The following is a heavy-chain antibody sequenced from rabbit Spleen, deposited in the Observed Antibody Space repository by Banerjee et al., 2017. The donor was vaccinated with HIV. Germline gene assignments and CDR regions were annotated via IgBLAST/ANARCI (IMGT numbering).Heavy chain of an antibody. CDR3: AREYWDNNGYWGL. D-gene: IGHD1-1*01. Sequence: QEQLEESGGDLVKPEGSLTLTCTASGFSFSGNYYMCWVRQAPGKGLEWIACIYAGSSGSTYYASWAKGRFTISKTSSTTVTLQMTSLTAADTATYFCAREYWDNNGYWGLWGPGALVTVS. CDR1: GFSFSGNYY. CDR2: IYAGSSGST. J-gene: IGHJ4*01. V-gene: IGHV1S45*01.